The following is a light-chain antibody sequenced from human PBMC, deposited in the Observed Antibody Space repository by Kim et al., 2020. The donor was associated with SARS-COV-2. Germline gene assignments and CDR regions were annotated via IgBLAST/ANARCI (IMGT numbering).Light chain of an antibody. V-gene: IGLV1-51*01. J-gene: IGLJ2*01. CDR1: ISNIGNYY. CDR3: GTWDESLKTVV. CDR2: DNN. Sequence: GQKVTISCSGSISNIGNYYLSWYQQLPGAAPKLLIYDNNKRPSGIPDRFSGSKSGTSATLGITGLQTGDEADYYCGTWDESLKTVVFGGGTQLTVL.